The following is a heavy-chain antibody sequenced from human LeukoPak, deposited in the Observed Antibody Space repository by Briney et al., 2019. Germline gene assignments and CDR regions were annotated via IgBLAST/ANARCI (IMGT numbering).Heavy chain of an antibody. V-gene: IGHV1-18*01. J-gene: IGHJ4*02. Sequence: ASVKVSCKASGYTFTSYVISWVRQAPGQGLEWMGWISDYNGNTNYAHQLQGRVTMTTDTSTSTAYMELRSLRSDDTAVYYCARATYYYDSSSLYYCDYWGQGTLVTVSS. D-gene: IGHD3-22*01. CDR1: GYTFTSYV. CDR3: ARATYYYDSSSLYYCDY. CDR2: ISDYNGNT.